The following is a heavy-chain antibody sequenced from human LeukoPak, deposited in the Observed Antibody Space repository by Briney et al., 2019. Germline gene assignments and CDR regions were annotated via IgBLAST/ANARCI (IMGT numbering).Heavy chain of an antibody. CDR1: GGSISSYY. CDR3: ARAVSSTSFTFNY. Sequence: SETLSLTCTVSGGSISSYYWSWIRQPPGKGLEWIGYIYYSGSTNYNPSLESRVTMSVDTSKNQFSLKLSAVTAADTAVYYCARAVSSTSFTFNYWGQGTLVTVSS. J-gene: IGHJ4*02. D-gene: IGHD2-2*01. CDR2: IYYSGST. V-gene: IGHV4-59*01.